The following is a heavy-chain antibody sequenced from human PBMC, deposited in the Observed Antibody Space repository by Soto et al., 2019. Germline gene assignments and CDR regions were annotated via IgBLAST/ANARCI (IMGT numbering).Heavy chain of an antibody. V-gene: IGHV3-74*01. Sequence: LRLSCAASGFTFSSYWMHWVRQAPGKGLVWVSRINSDGSSTSYADSVKGRFTISRDNAKNTLYLQMSSLRAEDTAVYYCARVLAAAPFYYYYYGMDVWGQGTTVTVSS. CDR2: INSDGSST. CDR1: GFTFSSYW. J-gene: IGHJ6*02. CDR3: ARVLAAAPFYYYYYGMDV. D-gene: IGHD6-13*01.